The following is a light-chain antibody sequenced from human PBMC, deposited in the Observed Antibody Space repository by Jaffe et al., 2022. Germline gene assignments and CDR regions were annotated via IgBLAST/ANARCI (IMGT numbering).Light chain of an antibody. CDR3: CTWHSGAWV. V-gene: IGLV5-45*01. CDR1: SGINVGTYT. J-gene: IGLJ3*02. Sequence: QAVLTQPASLSASPGASASLTCTLRSGINVGTYTIYWYQQKPGSPPQYLLRHKPDSGDHKGSGVPSRFSGSKDASRNAGILLISGLQSEDEADYYCCTWHSGAWVFGGGTKLTVL. CDR2: HKPDSGD.